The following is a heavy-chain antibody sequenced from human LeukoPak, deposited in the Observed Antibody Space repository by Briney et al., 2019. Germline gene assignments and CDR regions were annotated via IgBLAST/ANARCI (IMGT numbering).Heavy chain of an antibody. J-gene: IGHJ6*02. CDR2: ISSSSSYT. CDR1: GFIFSAYG. V-gene: IGHV3-21*05. D-gene: IGHD4-17*01. Sequence: GGSLRLSCAASGFIFSAYGMNWVRQAPGKGLEWVSYISSSSSYTNYADSVKGRFAISRDNAKNSLYLQMNSLRAEDTAAYYCARDRPTTVKRYYYYYGMDVWGQGTTVTVSS. CDR3: ARDRPTTVKRYYYYYGMDV.